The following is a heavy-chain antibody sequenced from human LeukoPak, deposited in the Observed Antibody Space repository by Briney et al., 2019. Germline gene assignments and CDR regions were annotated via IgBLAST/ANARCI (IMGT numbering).Heavy chain of an antibody. V-gene: IGHV1-18*01. CDR2: ISAYNGNT. CDR1: GGTFSSYA. CDR3: ARVGTIGYCSSTSCYIFDY. D-gene: IGHD2-2*01. J-gene: IGHJ4*02. Sequence: ASVKVSCKASGGTFSSYAISWVRQAPGQGLEWMGWISAYNGNTNYAQKLQGRVTMTTDTSTSTAYMELRSLRSDDTAVYYCARVGTIGYCSSTSCYIFDYWGQGTLVTVSS.